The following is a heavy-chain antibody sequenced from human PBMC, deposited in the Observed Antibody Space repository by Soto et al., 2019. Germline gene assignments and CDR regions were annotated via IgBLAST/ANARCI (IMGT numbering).Heavy chain of an antibody. D-gene: IGHD3-16*01. Sequence: QVQLQQWGAGLLKPSETLSLTCAVYGGSFSGYYWSWIRQPPGKGLEWMGEINHSGSTNYNPSLKRRVTIAADTSKHHCALELSAVTAADTAVYYCAGGGGRRRYYYYCGMDVWGQGTTVTVSS. V-gene: IGHV4-34*01. CDR1: GGSFSGYY. CDR2: INHSGST. CDR3: AGGGGRRRYYYYCGMDV. J-gene: IGHJ6*02.